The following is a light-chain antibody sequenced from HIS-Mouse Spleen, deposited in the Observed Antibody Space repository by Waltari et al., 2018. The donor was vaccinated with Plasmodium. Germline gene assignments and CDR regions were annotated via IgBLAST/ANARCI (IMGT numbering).Light chain of an antibody. J-gene: IGLJ3*02. V-gene: IGLV1-40*01. Sequence: QSVLTQPPSVSGAPGQRVTISCTASSPNIGAGYDVHWYHQLPGTAPKLLIYGNSNRPSGVPDRFSGSKSGTSASLAITGLQAEDEADYYCQSYDSSLSGWVFGGGTKLTVL. CDR2: GNS. CDR1: SPNIGAGYD. CDR3: QSYDSSLSGWV.